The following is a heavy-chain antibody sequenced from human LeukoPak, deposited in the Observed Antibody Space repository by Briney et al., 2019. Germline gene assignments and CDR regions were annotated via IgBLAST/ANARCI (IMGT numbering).Heavy chain of an antibody. D-gene: IGHD3-3*01. CDR3: ARAGYYDFWSGHQNY. V-gene: IGHV3-48*01. CDR1: GFTFSSYS. CDR2: ISSSSSTI. J-gene: IGHJ4*02. Sequence: GGSLRLSCAASGFTFSSYSMNWVRQAPGKGLEWVSYISSSSSTIYYADSVKGRFTISRDNAKNSLYLQMNSLRAEDTAVYYCARAGYYDFWSGHQNYWGQGTLVTVSS.